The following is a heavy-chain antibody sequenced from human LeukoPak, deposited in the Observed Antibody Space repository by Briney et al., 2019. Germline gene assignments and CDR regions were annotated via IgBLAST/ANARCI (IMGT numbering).Heavy chain of an antibody. Sequence: GGSLRLSCAASGFTVSSNYMSWVRQAPGKGLEWGSVIYSGGSTYYADSVKGRFTISRDNSKNTLYLQMNSLRAEDTAVYYCARDNRVSPPSDAFDIWGQGTMVAVSS. CDR3: ARDNRVSPPSDAFDI. D-gene: IGHD6-13*01. CDR1: GFTVSSNY. J-gene: IGHJ3*02. V-gene: IGHV3-53*01. CDR2: IYSGGST.